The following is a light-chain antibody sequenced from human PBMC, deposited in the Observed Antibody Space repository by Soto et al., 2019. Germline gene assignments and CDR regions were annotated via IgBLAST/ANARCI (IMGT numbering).Light chain of an antibody. Sequence: QSALTQPASVSGSPGQSITISCTGTSSDVGSYNYVSWYQQHPGKAPKLMIYEVSNRPSGVSDRFSGSKSGNTASLTISGLQAEVEADYYFSSYASTATRVFGGGTKLTVL. CDR2: EVS. CDR1: SSDVGSYNY. CDR3: SSYASTATRV. J-gene: IGLJ3*02. V-gene: IGLV2-14*01.